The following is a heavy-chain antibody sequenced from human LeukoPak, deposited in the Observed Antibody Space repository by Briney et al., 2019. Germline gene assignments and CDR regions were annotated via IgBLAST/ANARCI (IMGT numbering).Heavy chain of an antibody. CDR1: GFTFSRYW. CDR3: ARYCASSSCYSLDV. J-gene: IGHJ6*04. V-gene: IGHV3-7*01. Sequence: GGSLRLSCAASGFTFSRYWMTWVRQAPGKGLEWVANINRDGSEKYYVDSVKGRFTISRDNAKNSLYLQMNSLRAEDTAVYYCARYCASSSCYSLDVWGKGTTVTVSS. D-gene: IGHD2-2*01. CDR2: INRDGSEK.